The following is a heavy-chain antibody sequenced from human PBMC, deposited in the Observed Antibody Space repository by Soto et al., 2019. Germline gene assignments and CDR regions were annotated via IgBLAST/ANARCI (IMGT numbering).Heavy chain of an antibody. Sequence: SETLSLTCTVSGGSISSSSYYWGWIRQPPGKGLEWIGSIYYSGSTYYNPSLKSRVTISVDTSKNQFSLKLSSVTAADTAVYYCESYWDWNDGVWFDTWGQGTLVTVSS. CDR1: GGSISSSSYY. J-gene: IGHJ5*02. V-gene: IGHV4-39*01. D-gene: IGHD1-1*01. CDR3: ESYWDWNDGVWFDT. CDR2: IYYSGST.